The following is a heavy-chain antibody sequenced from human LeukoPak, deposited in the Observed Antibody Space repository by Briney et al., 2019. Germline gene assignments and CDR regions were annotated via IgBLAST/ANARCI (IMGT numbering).Heavy chain of an antibody. CDR2: ISGSGGST. Sequence: PGGSLRLSCAASGFTFSSYAMSWVRQAPGKGLEWVSAISGSGGSTYYADSVKGRFTISRDNSKNTLYLQMNSLRAEDTAVYYCANDRQLQYEFDYWGQGTLVTVSS. CDR1: GFTFSSYA. J-gene: IGHJ4*02. CDR3: ANDRQLQYEFDY. V-gene: IGHV3-23*01. D-gene: IGHD4-11*01.